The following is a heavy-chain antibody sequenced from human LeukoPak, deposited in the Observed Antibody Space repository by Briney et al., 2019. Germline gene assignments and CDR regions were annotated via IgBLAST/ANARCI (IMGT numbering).Heavy chain of an antibody. Sequence: KAGGSLRLSCAASGFTFSDYYMSWIRQAPGKGLEWVSYISSSGSTIYYADSVKGRFTISRDNAKNSLYLQMNSLRAEDTAVYYCARGDTAMVSDFDYWGQGTLVTVSS. J-gene: IGHJ4*02. V-gene: IGHV3-11*04. CDR2: ISSSGSTI. CDR1: GFTFSDYY. CDR3: ARGDTAMVSDFDY. D-gene: IGHD5-18*01.